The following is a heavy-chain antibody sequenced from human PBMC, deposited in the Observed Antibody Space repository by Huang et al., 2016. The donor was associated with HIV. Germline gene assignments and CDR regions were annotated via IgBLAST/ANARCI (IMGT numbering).Heavy chain of an antibody. CDR1: GYTFTSYD. CDR3: ARGPTTGYSSGWYRGNWYFDL. V-gene: IGHV1-8*03. CDR2: RNPNSGNT. D-gene: IGHD6-19*01. Sequence: QVQLVQSGAEVKKPGASVKVSCKASGYTFTSYDSNWVRQATGQGVEWMGWRNPNSGNTGYAQKFQGRGTITRNTSISTADMELSSLRSEDTAVYYCARGPTTGYSSGWYRGNWYFDLWGRGTLVTVSS. J-gene: IGHJ2*01.